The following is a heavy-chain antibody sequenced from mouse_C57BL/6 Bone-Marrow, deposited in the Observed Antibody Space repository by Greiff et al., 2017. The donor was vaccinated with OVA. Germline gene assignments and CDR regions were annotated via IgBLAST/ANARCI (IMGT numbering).Heavy chain of an antibody. D-gene: IGHD2-1*01. CDR1: GYTFTSYG. V-gene: IGHV1-81*01. CDR2: IYPRSCNT. Sequence: QVQLQQSGAELARPGASVKLSCKASGYTFTSYGISWVKQRTGQGLEWIGEIYPRSCNTYYNEKFKGKATLTADKSSSTAYMELRSLTSEDSAVYFCARWMVTTFAYWGQGTLVTVSA. J-gene: IGHJ3*01. CDR3: ARWMVTTFAY.